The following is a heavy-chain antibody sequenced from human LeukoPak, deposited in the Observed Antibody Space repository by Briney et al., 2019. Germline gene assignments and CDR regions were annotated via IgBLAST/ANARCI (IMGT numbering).Heavy chain of an antibody. CDR3: ARDVVATGEDY. D-gene: IGHD5-12*01. V-gene: IGHV1-46*01. CDR1: GYTFTSYY. CDR2: INPSGGST. J-gene: IGHJ4*02. Sequence: ASVKVSCKASGYTFTSYYMHWVRQAPGQGLEWMGIINPSGGSTSYAQKLQGRVTMTTDTSTSTAYMELRSLRSDDTAVYYCARDVVATGEDYWGQGTLVTVSS.